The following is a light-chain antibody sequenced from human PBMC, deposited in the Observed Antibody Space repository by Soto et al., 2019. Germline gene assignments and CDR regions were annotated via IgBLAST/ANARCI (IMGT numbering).Light chain of an antibody. CDR3: AAWDDRLNGRGV. J-gene: IGLJ1*01. V-gene: IGLV1-44*01. CDR1: SSNIGSNT. Sequence: QSVLTQPPSASGTPGQRVTISCSGSSSNIGSNTISWYQQLPGTAPKLLIYSNNQRPSGVPDRFSGSKSGTSASLAISGLQSEAEADYYCAAWDDRLNGRGVFGTGTKVTVL. CDR2: SNN.